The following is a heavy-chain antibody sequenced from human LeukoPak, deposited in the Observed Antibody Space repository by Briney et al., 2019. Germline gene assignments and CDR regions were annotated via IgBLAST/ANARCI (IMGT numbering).Heavy chain of an antibody. D-gene: IGHD3-22*01. CDR2: IYYSGTT. CDR1: GGSFSSNTDY. CDR3: AKKSWNYYDSSGYYDP. Sequence: SETLSLTCTVSGGSFSSNTDYWGWIRQPPGKGLEWIGTIYYSGTTYYNPSLNSRVTISVDTSKNQFSLKLNSVTAADTAVYYCAKKSWNYYDSSGYYDPWGQGTLVTVSS. J-gene: IGHJ5*02. V-gene: IGHV4-39*01.